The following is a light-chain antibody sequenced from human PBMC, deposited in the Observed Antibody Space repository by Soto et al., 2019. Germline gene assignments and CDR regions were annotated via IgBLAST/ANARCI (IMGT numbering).Light chain of an antibody. Sequence: QSALTQPASVSGSPGQSIAISCTGSSSDVGIYNYFSWYQQHPGKVPKLIIYEVTNRPSGVSNRFSGSKSGNTASLTISGLQAEDEADYYCSSYTTSSTRVFGTGTKLTVL. V-gene: IGLV2-14*01. CDR1: SSDVGIYNY. CDR3: SSYTTSSTRV. CDR2: EVT. J-gene: IGLJ1*01.